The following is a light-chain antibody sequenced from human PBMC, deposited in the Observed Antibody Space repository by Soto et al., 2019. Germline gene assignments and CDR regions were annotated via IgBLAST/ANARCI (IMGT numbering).Light chain of an antibody. CDR2: GAS. J-gene: IGKJ4*01. CDR1: QSVRTN. CDR3: QQYDNSPLT. V-gene: IGKV3-15*01. Sequence: EVVLTQSPATLSVSAGGTVTLSCRASQSVRTNVAWYQQIPGQAPRLLVYGASTRATGVPARFTGSGSGIEFSLTISSLLSEDSAFYYCQQYDNSPLTFGGGTKVEIK.